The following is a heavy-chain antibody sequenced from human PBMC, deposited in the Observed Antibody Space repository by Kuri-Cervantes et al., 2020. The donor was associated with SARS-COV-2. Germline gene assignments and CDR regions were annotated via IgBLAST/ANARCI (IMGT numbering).Heavy chain of an antibody. CDR1: GFSFSMYW. Sequence: GESLKISCAASGFSFSMYWMSWVRQAPGKGLEWVANIKKDGSEKYYVDSVKGRFTISRDNAKNSLYLQMNSLRAEDTAVYYCARGQQLIDYWGQGTLVTVSS. J-gene: IGHJ4*02. CDR3: ARGQQLIDY. V-gene: IGHV3-7*04. D-gene: IGHD6-13*01. CDR2: IKKDGSEK.